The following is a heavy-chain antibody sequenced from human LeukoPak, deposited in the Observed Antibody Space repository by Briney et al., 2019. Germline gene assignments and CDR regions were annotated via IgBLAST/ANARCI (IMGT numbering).Heavy chain of an antibody. V-gene: IGHV4-38-2*02. CDR1: GYSISSGYY. Sequence: SETLSLTCTVSGYSISSGYYWGWIRQPPGKGLEWIGTIYQSGITYYKPSLKSRVTISVDTSKNQFSLRLTSVTAADTAVYYCARVGTTVVTQGMDSWGQGTLVTVSS. CDR2: IYQSGIT. J-gene: IGHJ4*02. CDR3: ARVGTTVVTQGMDS. D-gene: IGHD4-23*01.